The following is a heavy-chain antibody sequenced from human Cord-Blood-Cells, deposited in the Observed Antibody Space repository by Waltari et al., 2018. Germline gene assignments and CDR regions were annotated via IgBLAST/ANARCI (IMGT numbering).Heavy chain of an antibody. J-gene: IGHJ4*02. CDR3: ARSMSGYSGYDLDY. CDR2: IYYSGST. CDR1: GGSISSSSYY. D-gene: IGHD5-12*01. Sequence: QLQLQESGPGLVKPSETLSLTCTVSGGSISSSSYYWGWIRQPPGKGLGWIGSIYYSGSTYYNPSLRSRVTISVDTSKNQFSLKLSSVTAADTAVYYCARSMSGYSGYDLDYWGQGTLVTVSS. V-gene: IGHV4-39*01.